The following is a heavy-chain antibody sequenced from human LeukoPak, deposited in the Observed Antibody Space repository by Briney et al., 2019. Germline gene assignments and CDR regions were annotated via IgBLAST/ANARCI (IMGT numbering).Heavy chain of an antibody. Sequence: SETLSLICTVSGGSISTYYWNWIRQPQARGLEWIGYFNYSGTTSYNPSLKSRVYTSMDTSNKQFSLRLTSVTAADTAVYYCARSPPLYGDYAQFYFDYWGQGALVTVSS. CDR3: ARSPPLYGDYAQFYFDY. V-gene: IGHV4-59*08. CDR1: GGSISTYY. J-gene: IGHJ4*02. D-gene: IGHD4-17*01. CDR2: FNYSGTT.